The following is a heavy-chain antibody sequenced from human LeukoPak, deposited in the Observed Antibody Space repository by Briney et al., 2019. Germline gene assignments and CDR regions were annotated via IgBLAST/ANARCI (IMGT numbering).Heavy chain of an antibody. CDR2: IDFTSRYI. CDR1: GFTFRSYS. D-gene: IGHD6-13*01. Sequence: PGGSLRLSCAASGFTFRSYSMNWVRQAPGKGLEWVSSIDFTSRYIYNADSVKGRFTTSRDNAKNSLDLQMNSLKVEDTAVYYCATPAAGPGAEYSLYWGQGTLVIVSS. J-gene: IGHJ1*01. V-gene: IGHV3-21*01. CDR3: ATPAAGPGAEYSLY.